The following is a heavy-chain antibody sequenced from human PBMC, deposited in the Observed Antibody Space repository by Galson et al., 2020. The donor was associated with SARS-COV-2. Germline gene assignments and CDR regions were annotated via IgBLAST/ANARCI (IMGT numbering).Heavy chain of an antibody. CDR1: GGSISSYY. Sequence: ETSETLSLTCTVSGGSISSYYWSWIRQPPGKGLEWIGYIYYSGSTNYNPSLKSRVTISVDTSKNQFSLKLSSVTAADTAVYYCARDCSRGLGWFDPWGQGTLVTVSS. J-gene: IGHJ5*02. D-gene: IGHD2-21*01. V-gene: IGHV4-59*01. CDR2: IYYSGST. CDR3: ARDCSRGLGWFDP.